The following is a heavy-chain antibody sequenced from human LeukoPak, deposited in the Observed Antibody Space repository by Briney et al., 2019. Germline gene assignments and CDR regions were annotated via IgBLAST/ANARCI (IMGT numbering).Heavy chain of an antibody. CDR2: IYHSGST. J-gene: IGHJ4*02. CDR3: ARARREMVDY. D-gene: IGHD5-24*01. CDR1: GYSISSGYY. V-gene: IGHV4-38-2*01. Sequence: SETLSLTCAVSGYSISSGYYWGWIRQPPGKGLEWIGSIYHSGSTYYNPSLKSRVTISVDTSKNQFSLKLSSVTAADTAVYYCARARREMVDYWGQGTLVTVSS.